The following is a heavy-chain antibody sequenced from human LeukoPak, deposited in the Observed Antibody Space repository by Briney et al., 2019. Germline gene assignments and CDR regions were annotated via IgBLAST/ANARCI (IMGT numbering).Heavy chain of an antibody. CDR3: ARAGGRYSHYFDY. CDR2: INHSGST. CDR1: GGSFSGYY. D-gene: IGHD5-18*01. J-gene: IGHJ4*02. Sequence: SETLSLTCAVYGGSFSGYYWSWIRQPPGKGLEWIGEINHSGSTNYNPSLKGRVTISADTSKNQFSLKLSSVTAADTAVYYCARAGGRYSHYFDYWGQGTLVTVSS. V-gene: IGHV4-34*01.